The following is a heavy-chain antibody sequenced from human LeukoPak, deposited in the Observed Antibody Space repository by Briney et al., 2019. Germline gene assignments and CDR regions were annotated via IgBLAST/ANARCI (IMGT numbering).Heavy chain of an antibody. D-gene: IGHD5-12*01. Sequence: PGGSLRLSCGAPGFTFSSYGMHWVRQAPGKGLEWVAFIRNDGRNKYYADSVKGRFTISRDNSKNTLYLQMNSLRAEDTAVYYCARDTATIDAYYFDYWGQGTLVTVSS. CDR1: GFTFSSYG. J-gene: IGHJ4*02. CDR2: IRNDGRNK. V-gene: IGHV3-30*02. CDR3: ARDTATIDAYYFDY.